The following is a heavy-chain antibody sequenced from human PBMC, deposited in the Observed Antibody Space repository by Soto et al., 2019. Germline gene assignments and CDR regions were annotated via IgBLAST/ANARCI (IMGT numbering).Heavy chain of an antibody. CDR1: GDSISSSSYY. D-gene: IGHD4-4*01. J-gene: IGHJ4*02. CDR2: IYYSGST. V-gene: IGHV4-39*01. Sequence: QLQLQESGPGLVKPSETLSLTCTVSGDSISSSSYYWGWIRQPPGKGLEWIGSIYYSGSTYYNPSPKNRVTISVDTSKIQFALTLSSVTAADTAVHYCSRSGGLQHIDYWGQGTLVTVSS. CDR3: SRSGGLQHIDY.